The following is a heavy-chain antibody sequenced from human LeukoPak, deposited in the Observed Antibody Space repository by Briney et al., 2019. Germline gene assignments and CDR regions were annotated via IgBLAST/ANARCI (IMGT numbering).Heavy chain of an antibody. CDR1: GGTFSSYA. CDR2: IIPIFGTA. CDR3: AREVYCSDGSCRPNWFDP. Sequence: ASVKVSCKASGGTFSSYAISWVRQAPGQGLEWMGGIIPIFGTANYAQKFQGRVTITADESTSTAYMELSSLRSEDTAVYYCAREVYCSDGSCRPNWFDPWGQGALVTVSS. V-gene: IGHV1-69*13. J-gene: IGHJ5*02. D-gene: IGHD2-15*01.